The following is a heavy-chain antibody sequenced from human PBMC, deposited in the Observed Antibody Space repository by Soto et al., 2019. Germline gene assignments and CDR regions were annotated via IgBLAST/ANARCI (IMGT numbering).Heavy chain of an antibody. V-gene: IGHV3-66*01. CDR1: GVTVSSNY. J-gene: IGHJ1*01. CDR3: ARDMVRGLYPEYFQH. D-gene: IGHD3-10*01. CDR2: IYSGGST. Sequence: GVSLRLSFAASGVTVSSNYMSWVRQAPGKGLEWVSVIYSGGSTYYADSVKGRFTISRDNSKNTLYLQMNSLRAEDTAVYYCARDMVRGLYPEYFQHWGQGTLVTVSS.